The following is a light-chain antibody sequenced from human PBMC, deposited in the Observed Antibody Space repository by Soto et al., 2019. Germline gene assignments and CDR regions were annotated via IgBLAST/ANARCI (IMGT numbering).Light chain of an antibody. V-gene: IGKV1-5*03. CDR2: KAS. J-gene: IGKJ4*01. Sequence: DIQMTQSPSTLSASVGDRVTITCRASQSISSWLAWYQQKPGKAPKLLIYKASSLESGVPSRFSGSGSGTEFTLTISSLQPDDFATYYCQHYDNLPPLTFGGGTKVEI. CDR1: QSISSW. CDR3: QHYDNLPPLT.